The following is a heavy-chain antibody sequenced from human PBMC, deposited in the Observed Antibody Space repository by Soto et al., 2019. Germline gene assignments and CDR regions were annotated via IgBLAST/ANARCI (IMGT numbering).Heavy chain of an antibody. Sequence: QVQLVQSGAEVKKPGSSVKVSCRASGGTLNKHAITWVRRAPGQGLEWLGGIIPMFGIPNYPQKFQGRVTITAYDSTNTSHMELIGLTSDDTAVYYCARGGTSGWLKGAYDVWGQGTMVTVSS. V-gene: IGHV1-69*01. CDR1: GGTLNKHA. CDR3: ARGGTSGWLKGAYDV. D-gene: IGHD6-19*01. J-gene: IGHJ3*01. CDR2: IIPMFGIP.